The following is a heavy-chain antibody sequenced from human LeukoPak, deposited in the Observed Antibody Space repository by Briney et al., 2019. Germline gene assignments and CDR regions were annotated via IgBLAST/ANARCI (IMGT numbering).Heavy chain of an antibody. CDR2: IYHSGST. CDR3: ARDSLNWIQCNDY. V-gene: IGHV4-30-2*01. Sequence: SETLSLTCAVSGGSISSGGYSWSWIRQPPGKGLEWIGYIYHSGSTYYNPSLKSRVTISVDRSKNQFSLKLSSVTAADTAVYYCARDSLNWIQCNDYWGQGTLVTVSS. D-gene: IGHD5/OR15-5a*01. J-gene: IGHJ4*02. CDR1: GGSISSGGYS.